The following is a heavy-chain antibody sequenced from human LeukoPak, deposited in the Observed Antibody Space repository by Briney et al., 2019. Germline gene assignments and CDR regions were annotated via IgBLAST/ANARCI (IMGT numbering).Heavy chain of an antibody. V-gene: IGHV3-30*03. CDR3: AARDDDY. CDR2: ISYDGSNK. CDR1: GFTFSSYG. J-gene: IGHJ4*02. Sequence: PGGSLRLSCAASGFTFSSYGMHWVRQAPGKGLEWVAVISYDGSNKYYADSVKGRFTISRDNSKNTLYLQMNSLRAEDTAVYYCAARDDDYWGQGTLVTVPS. D-gene: IGHD2-21*02.